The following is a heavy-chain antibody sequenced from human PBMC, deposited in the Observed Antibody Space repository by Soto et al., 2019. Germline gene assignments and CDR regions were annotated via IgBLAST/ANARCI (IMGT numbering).Heavy chain of an antibody. CDR1: GDSISSGYY. D-gene: IGHD6-6*01. CDR2: IYHSGTT. Sequence: PSETLSLTCAVSGDSISSGYYWAWIRQPPGKGLEWIGNIYHSGTTYYKSSLKSRVTISVDTSKNQFSLKLTSVTAADTAVYYCARLPSSSHGYWFDPWGQGTLVTVSS. J-gene: IGHJ5*02. CDR3: ARLPSSSHGYWFDP. V-gene: IGHV4-38-2*01.